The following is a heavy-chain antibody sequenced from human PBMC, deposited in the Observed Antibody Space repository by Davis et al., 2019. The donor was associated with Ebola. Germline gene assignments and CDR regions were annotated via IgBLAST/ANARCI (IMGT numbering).Heavy chain of an antibody. V-gene: IGHV3-30-3*01. Sequence: GESLKISCAASGFTFSSYAMHWVRQAPGKGLEWVAVISYDGSNKYYADSVKGRFTISRDNSKNTLYLQMNSLRAEDTAVYYCARDRVGYCSSTSCYYFDYWGQGTLVTVSS. CDR3: ARDRVGYCSSTSCYYFDY. CDR2: ISYDGSNK. D-gene: IGHD2-2*01. J-gene: IGHJ4*02. CDR1: GFTFSSYA.